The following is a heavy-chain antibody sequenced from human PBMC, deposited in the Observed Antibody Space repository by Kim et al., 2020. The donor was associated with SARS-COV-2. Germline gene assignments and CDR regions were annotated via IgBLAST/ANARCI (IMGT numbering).Heavy chain of an antibody. CDR1: GFTFSNYG. V-gene: IGHV3-33*01. D-gene: IGHD2-15*01. Sequence: GGSLRLSCAASGFTFSNYGMHWVRQAPGRGLEWVAVIWYDGSKTFYADSVKGRFTISRDNSKNTLYLQMNSLRAEDTAVYYCASPLYCSSGSCYLWGQGTLVTVSS. J-gene: IGHJ4*02. CDR3: ASPLYCSSGSCYL. CDR2: IWYDGSKT.